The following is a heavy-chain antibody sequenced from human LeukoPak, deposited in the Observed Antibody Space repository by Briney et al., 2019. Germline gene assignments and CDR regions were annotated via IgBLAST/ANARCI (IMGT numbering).Heavy chain of an antibody. D-gene: IGHD6-19*01. Sequence: PGGSLRLSCAASGFTFSYYGLRWVRQGPGKGLEWVAVISYDGSNKYYADSVKGRFTISRDNSKNTLYLQMNSLRAEDTAVYYCAKQCGGSDWFDAFDIWGQGTMVTVSS. J-gene: IGHJ3*02. CDR3: AKQCGGSDWFDAFDI. CDR1: GFTFSYYG. CDR2: ISYDGSNK. V-gene: IGHV3-30*18.